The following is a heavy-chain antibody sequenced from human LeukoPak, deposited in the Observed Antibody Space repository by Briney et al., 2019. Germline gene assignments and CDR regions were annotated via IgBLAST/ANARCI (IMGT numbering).Heavy chain of an antibody. D-gene: IGHD2-15*01. V-gene: IGHV4-59*08. CDR3: AGPSHQPPYCSGGSCYSGAPYYYYGMDV. J-gene: IGHJ6*02. Sequence: SETLSLTCTVSGGSISSYYWSWIRQPPGKGLEWIGYIYYSGSTNYNPSLKSRVTISVDTSKNQFSLRLSSVTAADTAVHYCAGPSHQPPYCSGGSCYSGAPYYYYGMDVWGQGTTVTVSS. CDR1: GGSISSYY. CDR2: IYYSGST.